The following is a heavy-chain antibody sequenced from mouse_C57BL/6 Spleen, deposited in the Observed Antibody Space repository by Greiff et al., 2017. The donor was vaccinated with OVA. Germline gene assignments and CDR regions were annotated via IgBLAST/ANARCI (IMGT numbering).Heavy chain of an antibody. J-gene: IGHJ4*01. CDR1: GYTFTDYN. CDR2: INPKNGGP. D-gene: IGHD2-3*01. V-gene: IGHV1-22*01. CDR3: ARELYDVDSMDY. Sequence: VQLQQSGPELVKPGASVKMSCKASGYTFTDYNMHWVKQSHGKSLEWVGYINPKNGGPSYNQKFKGKATLTVNKSSSTAYMELHSLTSEDSAVYYCARELYDVDSMDYWGQGASVTVSA.